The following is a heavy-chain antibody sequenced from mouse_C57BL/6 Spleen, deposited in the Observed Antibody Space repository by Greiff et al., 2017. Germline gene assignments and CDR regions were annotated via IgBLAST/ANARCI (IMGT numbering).Heavy chain of an antibody. Sequence: VQLQQPGAELVKPGASVKLSCKASGYTFTSYWMHWVKQRPGQGLEWIGMIHPNSGSTNYNEKFKSKAKLTVDKSSSTAYMQLSSLTSEDSAVYYCARSSANYAMDYWGQGTSVTVSS. CDR2: IHPNSGST. J-gene: IGHJ4*01. V-gene: IGHV1-64*01. CDR1: GYTFTSYW. CDR3: ARSSANYAMDY.